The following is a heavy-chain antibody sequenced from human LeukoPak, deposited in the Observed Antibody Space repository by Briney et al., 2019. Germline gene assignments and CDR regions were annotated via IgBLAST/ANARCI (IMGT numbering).Heavy chain of an antibody. CDR2: ISYSGST. CDR1: GGSINGAY. V-gene: IGHV4-59*08. Sequence: PSETLSLTCAVSGGSINGAYWSWIRQPPGKGLEWIGYISYSGSTYYNPSLKSRVTISVDTSKNQFSLKLSSVTAADTAVYYCARRTNVGDSSGYYYYDYFDYWGQGTLVTVSS. CDR3: ARRTNVGDSSGYYYYDYFDY. J-gene: IGHJ4*02. D-gene: IGHD3-22*01.